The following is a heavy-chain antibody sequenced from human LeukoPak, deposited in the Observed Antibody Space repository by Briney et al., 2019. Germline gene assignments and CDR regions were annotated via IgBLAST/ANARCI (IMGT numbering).Heavy chain of an antibody. J-gene: IGHJ5*02. CDR3: ARGYNWNSRFDP. D-gene: IGHD1-20*01. Sequence: KPSETLSLTCTVSGGSISNYYWSWIRQPAGKGLEWIGRIYSSGSATYNPSLKSRVTMSVDTSKNQFSLNLSSVTAADTAVYYCARGYNWNSRFDPWGQGTLVTVSS. CDR2: IYSSGSA. V-gene: IGHV4-4*07. CDR1: GGSISNYY.